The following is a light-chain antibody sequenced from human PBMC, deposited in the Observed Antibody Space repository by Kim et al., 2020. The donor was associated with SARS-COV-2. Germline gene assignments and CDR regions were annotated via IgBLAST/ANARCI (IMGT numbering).Light chain of an antibody. V-gene: IGKV3-15*01. CDR2: GAS. Sequence: SPGERATLACRASQSVRRNLAWYQQKPGQAPRLLIYGASTRATGIPARFSGSGSGTEFTLTISSLQSEDFAVYYCQQYNNWPPWTFGQGTKVDIK. J-gene: IGKJ1*01. CDR3: QQYNNWPPWT. CDR1: QSVRRN.